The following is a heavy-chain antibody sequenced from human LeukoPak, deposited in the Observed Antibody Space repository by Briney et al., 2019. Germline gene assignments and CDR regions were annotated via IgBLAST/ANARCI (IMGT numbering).Heavy chain of an antibody. D-gene: IGHD3-3*01. CDR1: GFTFSSYS. V-gene: IGHV3-48*01. Sequence: PGGSLRLSCTASGFTFSSYSMNWVRQAPGKGLEWVSYISTGSRTIYYADSVKGRFTISRDNAKNSLYLQVNSLRAEDTAVYYCARDARGITIFGVVKRFDYWGQGTLVTVSS. J-gene: IGHJ4*02. CDR3: ARDARGITIFGVVKRFDY. CDR2: ISTGSRTI.